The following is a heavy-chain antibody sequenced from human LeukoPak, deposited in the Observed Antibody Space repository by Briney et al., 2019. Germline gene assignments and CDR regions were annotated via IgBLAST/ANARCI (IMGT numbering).Heavy chain of an antibody. D-gene: IGHD3-22*01. J-gene: IGHJ4*02. Sequence: ASVKVSCKASGYTFTGYYMHWVRQAPGQGLEWMGWINPNSGGTNYAQKFQGRVTMTRDTSISTAYMELSRLRSDDTAVYYCARGRGRITMIVAAFDYWGQGTLVTVSS. CDR2: INPNSGGT. CDR3: ARGRGRITMIVAAFDY. V-gene: IGHV1-2*02. CDR1: GYTFTGYY.